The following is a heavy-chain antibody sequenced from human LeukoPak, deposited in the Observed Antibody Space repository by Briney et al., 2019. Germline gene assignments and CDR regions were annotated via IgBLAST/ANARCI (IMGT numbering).Heavy chain of an antibody. CDR3: ARGPGYYYYYYMDV. CDR1: GYTFTSYD. CDR2: MNPNSGNT. Sequence: ASVKVSCKASGYTFTSYDINWVRQATGQGLEWMGWMNPNSGNTGYAQKFQGRVTMTRNTSISTAYMELSSLRSEDTAVYYCARGPGYYYYYYMDVWGKGTTATVSS. J-gene: IGHJ6*03. D-gene: IGHD1-14*01. V-gene: IGHV1-8*01.